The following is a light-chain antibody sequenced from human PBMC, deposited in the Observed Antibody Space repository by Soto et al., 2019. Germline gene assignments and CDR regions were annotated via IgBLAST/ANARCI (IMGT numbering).Light chain of an antibody. CDR1: QSISSY. J-gene: IGKJ5*01. V-gene: IGKV1-33*01. CDR3: QQYENLPT. Sequence: DIQMTQSPSSLSASVGDRVTITCRPSQSISSYLNWYQQKPGKAPELLIYDASKLQTGVPSRFSGSGSGTDFTFTISRLQPEDIATYYCQQYENLPTFGQGTRLEIK. CDR2: DAS.